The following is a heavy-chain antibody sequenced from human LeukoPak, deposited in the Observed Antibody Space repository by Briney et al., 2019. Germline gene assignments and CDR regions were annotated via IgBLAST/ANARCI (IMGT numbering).Heavy chain of an antibody. CDR1: GCSISSDY. CDR2: ISHSGST. CDR3: ARGSRQQYTYGYCFDY. Sequence: SETLSLTCTVSGCSISSDYWSWIRQPPGKGLEWIGYISHSGSTAYNPSLKSRVAISVDTSKNQLSLKLSSVTAADTAVYYCARGSRQQYTYGYCFDYWGQGTLVTVSS. V-gene: IGHV4-59*01. D-gene: IGHD3-10*01. J-gene: IGHJ4*02.